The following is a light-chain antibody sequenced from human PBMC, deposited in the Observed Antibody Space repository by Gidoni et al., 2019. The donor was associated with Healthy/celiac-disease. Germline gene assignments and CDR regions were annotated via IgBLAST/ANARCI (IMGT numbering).Light chain of an antibody. J-gene: IGKJ3*01. Sequence: IQMPPSPSSLSASVGDRVTITCRASQSMSSYLNCYQQKPGKAPKLLISAASSLQSGFTSRLSGSGSGRDFTLNISSLQPEDCATYYCQQCYSLSTFGPGTKVDIK. CDR2: AAS. V-gene: IGKV1-39*01. CDR1: QSMSSY. CDR3: QQCYSLST.